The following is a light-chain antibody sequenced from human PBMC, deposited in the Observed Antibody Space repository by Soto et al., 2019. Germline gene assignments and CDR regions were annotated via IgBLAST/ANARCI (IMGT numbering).Light chain of an antibody. CDR2: DVS. CDR3: SSYTSSSTSYG. V-gene: IGLV2-14*01. CDR1: SSDVGGYNY. Sequence: QSVLTQPASVSGSPGQSITISCTGTSSDVGGYNYVSRYQQHPGKAPKLMIYDVSNRPSGVSNRFSGSKSGNTASLTISGLQAEDEADYYCSSYTSSSTSYGFGTGTKVTVL. J-gene: IGLJ1*01.